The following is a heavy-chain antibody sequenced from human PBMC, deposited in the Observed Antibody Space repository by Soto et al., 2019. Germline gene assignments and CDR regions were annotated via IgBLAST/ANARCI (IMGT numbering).Heavy chain of an antibody. D-gene: IGHD6-13*01. CDR3: AGRMGSRPA. CDR1: SGSISNSEW. J-gene: IGHJ4*02. V-gene: IGHV4-4*02. Sequence: QVQLQESGPGLVKPSETLSLTCAVTSGSISNSEWWTWVRQPPGKGLEWIGEVHQRGSNNFNPSLKSRVTISIDKSENHFSLRLSSVTAADTAAYYCAGRMGSRPAWGQGTLVTVSS. CDR2: VHQRGSN.